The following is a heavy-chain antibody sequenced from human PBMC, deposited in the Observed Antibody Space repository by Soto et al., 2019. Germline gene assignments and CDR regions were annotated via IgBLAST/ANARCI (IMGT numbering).Heavy chain of an antibody. CDR3: AREMTYSSSWPYRFDY. D-gene: IGHD6-13*01. Sequence: QVQLVQSGAEVKKPGASVKVSCKASGYTFTSYAMHWVRQAPGQRLEWMGWINAGNGNTKYSQKFQGRVTITRDTSASTAYMELSSLRPEDTAVYYCAREMTYSSSWPYRFDYWGQGTLVTVSS. CDR1: GYTFTSYA. V-gene: IGHV1-3*01. CDR2: INAGNGNT. J-gene: IGHJ4*02.